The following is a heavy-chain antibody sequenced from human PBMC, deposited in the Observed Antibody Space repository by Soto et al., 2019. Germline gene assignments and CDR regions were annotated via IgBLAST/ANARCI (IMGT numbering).Heavy chain of an antibody. CDR1: GGSVSSESHY. V-gene: IGHV4-61*01. D-gene: IGHD3-3*01. CDR3: ASDQYDLPSGSYHXAMEG. Sequence: PSDTLSLTFTVSGGSVSSESHYWSWIRQTPGKGLEVIGDIYYTGSTNYDPSLKGRVTMSVDTSRDQVSLRLRSVTRADTAVYYCASDQYDLPSGSYHXAMEGWGKGTKXTXS. J-gene: IGHJ6*04. CDR2: IYYTGST.